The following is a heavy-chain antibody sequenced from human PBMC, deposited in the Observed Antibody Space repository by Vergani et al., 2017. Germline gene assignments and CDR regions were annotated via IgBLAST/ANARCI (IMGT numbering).Heavy chain of an antibody. J-gene: IGHJ4*02. CDR1: GDSISSNNC. Sequence: QVQLQESVPGLVKPPGTLSLTCAVSGDSISSNNCWTWVRQPPGKGLDWIGEICHTEDTKYSPSLKSRVTVSVDESRNLFSLRLNSVTAADTAVYYCATIGYRRWGYYFDYWGQGILVTVSS. CDR2: ICHTEDT. V-gene: IGHV4-4*03. CDR3: ATIGYRRWGYYFDY. D-gene: IGHD2-2*02.